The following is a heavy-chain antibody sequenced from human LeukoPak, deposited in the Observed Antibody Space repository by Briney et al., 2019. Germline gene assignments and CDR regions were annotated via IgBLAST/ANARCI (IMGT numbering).Heavy chain of an antibody. CDR2: INHSGST. Sequence: SETLSLTCAVYGGSFSGYYWSWIRQPPGKGLEWIGEINHSGSTNYNPSLKSRVTISVDTSKNQFSLKLSSVTAADTAAYYCARNNYYDFWSGPRYYYYMDVWGKGTTVTVSS. D-gene: IGHD3-3*01. V-gene: IGHV4-34*01. CDR1: GGSFSGYY. J-gene: IGHJ6*03. CDR3: ARNNYYDFWSGPRYYYYMDV.